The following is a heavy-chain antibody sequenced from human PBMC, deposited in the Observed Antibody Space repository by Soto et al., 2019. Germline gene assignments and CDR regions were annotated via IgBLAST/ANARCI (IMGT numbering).Heavy chain of an antibody. Sequence: QVHMVESGGGVVKPGRSLTISWVGSGFAFSTYGMHWVRQAPAKGLEWVALISYDGTDKYYADSEKGRFSISRENSKQTLSLQMDSLRPEDTAVYYCAKDFGAWSDSWGQGTLVNVSS. D-gene: IGHD6-19*01. CDR2: ISYDGTDK. CDR3: AKDFGAWSDS. V-gene: IGHV3-30*18. J-gene: IGHJ5*02. CDR1: GFAFSTYG.